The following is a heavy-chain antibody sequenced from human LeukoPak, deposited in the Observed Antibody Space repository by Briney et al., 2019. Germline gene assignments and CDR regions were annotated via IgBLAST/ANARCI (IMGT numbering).Heavy chain of an antibody. J-gene: IGHJ4*02. CDR2: IYYSGST. D-gene: IGHD6-13*01. CDR1: GDSISGFH. V-gene: IGHV4-59*01. CDR3: AREVVAAPGTVDY. Sequence: SETESLTCTVYGDSISGFHWSWVRQPPGKGLEWIGYIYYSGSTNYNPSLKSRVTISVDTSKNQFSLKLTSVTAADTAVYYCAREVVAAPGTVDYWGQGTLVTVSS.